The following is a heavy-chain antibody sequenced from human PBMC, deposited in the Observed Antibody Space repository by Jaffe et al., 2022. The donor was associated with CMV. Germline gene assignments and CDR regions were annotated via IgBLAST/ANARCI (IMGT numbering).Heavy chain of an antibody. CDR3: ARDLIPPIAAAGAYYYYYYMDV. D-gene: IGHD6-13*01. CDR1: GYTFTSYG. CDR2: ISAYNGNT. V-gene: IGHV1-18*04. J-gene: IGHJ6*03. Sequence: QVQLVQSGAEVKKPGASVKVSCKASGYTFTSYGISWVRQAPGQGLEWMGWISAYNGNTNYAQKLQGRVTMTTDTSTSTAYMELRSLRSDDTAVYYCARDLIPPIAAAGAYYYYYYMDVWGKGTTVTVSS.